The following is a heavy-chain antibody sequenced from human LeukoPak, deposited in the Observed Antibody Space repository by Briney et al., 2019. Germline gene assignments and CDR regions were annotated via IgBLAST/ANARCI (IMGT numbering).Heavy chain of an antibody. CDR3: ARATEGQQLVRANWFDP. D-gene: IGHD6-13*01. CDR1: GGSISSYY. J-gene: IGHJ5*02. Sequence: PSETLSLTCTVSGGSISSYYWSWIRQPPGKGLEWIEYIYYSGSTNYNPSLKSRVTISVDTSKNQFSLKLSSVTAADTAVYYCARATEGQQLVRANWFDPWGQGTLVTVSS. CDR2: IYYSGST. V-gene: IGHV4-59*01.